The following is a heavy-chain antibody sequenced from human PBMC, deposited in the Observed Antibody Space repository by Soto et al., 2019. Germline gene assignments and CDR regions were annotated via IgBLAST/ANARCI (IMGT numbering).Heavy chain of an antibody. D-gene: IGHD4-17*01. V-gene: IGHV3-33*01. CDR3: ARDRRGFPLGADYVIAY. J-gene: IGHJ4*02. CDR2: IWYDGSNK. CDR1: GFTFSSYG. Sequence: GGSLRLSCAASGFTFSSYGMHWVRQAPGKGLEWVAVIWYDGSNKYYADSVKGRFTISRDNSKNTLYLQMNSLRAEDTAVYYCARDRRGFPLGADYVIAYWGQGTLVTVSS.